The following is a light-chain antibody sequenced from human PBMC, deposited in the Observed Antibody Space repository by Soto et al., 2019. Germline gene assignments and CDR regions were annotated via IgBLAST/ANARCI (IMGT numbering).Light chain of an antibody. CDR3: QQSYNTPYT. J-gene: IGKJ2*01. CDR2: GAS. CDR1: QSISNY. V-gene: IGKV1-39*01. Sequence: DIQMTQSPSSLSASVGDRVTITCRASQSISNYLNWYQQKPGKAPKLLIYGASSLQSGVPSRFSGSGSGTDYTLTISSLQPEDFATYYCQQSYNTPYTFGQGTKLEIK.